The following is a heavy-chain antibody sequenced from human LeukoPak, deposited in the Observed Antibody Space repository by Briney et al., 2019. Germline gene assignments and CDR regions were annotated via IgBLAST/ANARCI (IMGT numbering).Heavy chain of an antibody. Sequence: GGSLRLSCAASGFTFSSYGMHWVRQAPGKGLEWVAFIRYDGSNKYYADSVKGRFTISRDNSKNTLYLQMNSLRAEDTAVYYCAKDQGYGDPIDLYAFDIWGQGTMVTVSS. CDR1: GFTFSSYG. V-gene: IGHV3-30*02. CDR3: AKDQGYGDPIDLYAFDI. D-gene: IGHD4-17*01. CDR2: IRYDGSNK. J-gene: IGHJ3*02.